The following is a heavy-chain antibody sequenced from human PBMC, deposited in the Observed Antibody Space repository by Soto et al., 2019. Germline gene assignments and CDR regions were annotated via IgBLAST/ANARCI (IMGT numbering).Heavy chain of an antibody. CDR3: ARDPDYYDSSGYYPEYFQH. V-gene: IGHV3-66*01. CDR2: IYSGGST. CDR1: GFTVSSNY. Sequence: GGSLRLSCXASGFTVSSNYMSWVRQAPGKGLEWVSVIYSGGSTYYADSVKGRFTISRDNSKNTLYLQMNSLRDEDTAVYYCARDPDYYDSSGYYPEYFQHWGQGTLVTVPQ. D-gene: IGHD3-22*01. J-gene: IGHJ1*01.